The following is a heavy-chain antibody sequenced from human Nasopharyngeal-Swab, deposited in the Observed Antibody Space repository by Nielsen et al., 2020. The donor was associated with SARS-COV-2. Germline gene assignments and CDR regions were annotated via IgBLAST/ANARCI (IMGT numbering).Heavy chain of an antibody. D-gene: IGHD6-19*01. CDR2: LNPGGGST. CDR1: GHTFSKTY. J-gene: IGHJ5*01. Sequence: SVKVSCKASGHTFSKTYIHWVRQAPAQGLEWMATLNPGGGSTTYAQKFQGRVIVTRDTSTSTVYMELSSLRSDDTAVYYCARVLLSFSSGWLDSWGQGTLVIVSS. V-gene: IGHV1-46*01. CDR3: ARVLLSFSSGWLDS.